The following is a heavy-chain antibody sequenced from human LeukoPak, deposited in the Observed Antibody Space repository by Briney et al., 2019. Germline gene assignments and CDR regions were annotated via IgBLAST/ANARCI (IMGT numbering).Heavy chain of an antibody. CDR1: GFTFSSYW. J-gene: IGHJ4*02. CDR3: VREDYYDGSGFPYYYDY. D-gene: IGHD3-22*01. V-gene: IGHV3-74*01. Sequence: PGGSLRLSCAASGFTFSSYWMHWVRQAPGKGLVWVSRINSDGSTNYADSVKGRFTISRDHAKNSLYLQMNSLRAEDTAVYYCVREDYYDGSGFPYYYDYWGQGTLVTVSS. CDR2: INSDGST.